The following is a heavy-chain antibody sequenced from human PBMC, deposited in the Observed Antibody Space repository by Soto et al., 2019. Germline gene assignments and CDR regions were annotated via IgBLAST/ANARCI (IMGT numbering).Heavy chain of an antibody. CDR3: AEDLGGAAAGALGYYYYYGMDV. Sequence: ASVKVSCKASGGTFSSYAISWVRQAPGQGLEWMGGIIPIFGTANYAQKFQGRVTLTADESTSTAYMELSSLRSEDTAVYDGAEDLGGAAAGALGYYYYYGMDVWGQGTTVTVSS. CDR2: IIPIFGTA. V-gene: IGHV1-69*13. D-gene: IGHD6-13*01. CDR1: GGTFSSYA. J-gene: IGHJ6*02.